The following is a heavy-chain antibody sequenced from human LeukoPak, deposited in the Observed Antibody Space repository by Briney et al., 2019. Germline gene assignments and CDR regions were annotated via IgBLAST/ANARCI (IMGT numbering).Heavy chain of an antibody. CDR3: ARLVLSAGFVGDY. CDR1: GFAFSSFE. CDR2: ISSSGSTI. V-gene: IGHV3-48*03. D-gene: IGHD4/OR15-4a*01. J-gene: IGHJ4*02. Sequence: GGSLRLSRAASGFAFSSFEMIRVRQAPGKGLEWVSCISSSGSTIYYADSVKGRFTISRDNAKNSLYAQMNSLSAEDTAVYYCARLVLSAGFVGDYWGQGTLVTVSS.